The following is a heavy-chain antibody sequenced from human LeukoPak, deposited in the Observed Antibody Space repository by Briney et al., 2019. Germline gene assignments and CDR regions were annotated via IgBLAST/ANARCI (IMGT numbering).Heavy chain of an antibody. Sequence: SETLSLTCTVSGGSISGYYWSWIRQPPGKGLEWIGEINHSGSTNYNPSLKSRVTISVDTSKNQFSLKLSSVTAADTAVYYCARGYSSSWSRTEYYYYGMDVWGQGTTVTVSS. D-gene: IGHD6-13*01. J-gene: IGHJ6*02. CDR1: GGSISGYY. V-gene: IGHV4-34*01. CDR3: ARGYSSSWSRTEYYYYGMDV. CDR2: INHSGST.